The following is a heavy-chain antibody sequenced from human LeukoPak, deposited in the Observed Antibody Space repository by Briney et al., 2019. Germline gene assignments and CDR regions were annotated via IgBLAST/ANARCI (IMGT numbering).Heavy chain of an antibody. J-gene: IGHJ6*03. CDR2: IYSGGST. Sequence: GGSLRLSCAASGFTVSSNYMSWVRQAPGKGLEWVSVIYSGGSTYYADSVKGRFTISRDNSKNTLYLQMNSLRAEDTAVYYCARGGAAPTPYYYYYYMDVWCKGTTVTVSS. V-gene: IGHV3-53*01. CDR1: GFTVSSNY. CDR3: ARGGAAPTPYYYYYYMDV. D-gene: IGHD6-13*01.